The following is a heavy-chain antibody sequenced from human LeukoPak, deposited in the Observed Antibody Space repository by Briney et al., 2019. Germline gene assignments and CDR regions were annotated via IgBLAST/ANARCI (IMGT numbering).Heavy chain of an antibody. J-gene: IGHJ4*02. CDR2: ISSGSGTM. D-gene: IGHD6-13*01. CDR1: GFTFSSYS. Sequence: GGSLRLSCTASGFTFSSYSMNWVRQAPGKGLEWVSYISSGSGTMYYADSVKGRFTISRDNAKNTLYLQMNSLTAEDTAVYCCARNDRYSNSPIEYWGQGTLVTVSA. V-gene: IGHV3-48*01. CDR3: ARNDRYSNSPIEY.